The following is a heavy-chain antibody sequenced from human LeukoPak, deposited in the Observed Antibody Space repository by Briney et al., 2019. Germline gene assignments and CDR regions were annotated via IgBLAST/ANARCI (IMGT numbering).Heavy chain of an antibody. J-gene: IGHJ4*02. CDR2: INPNSGGT. CDR1: GYTFTGYY. V-gene: IGHV1-2*02. CDR3: ARGRSVTMVRGVMIYYYFDY. Sequence: ASVKVSCKASGYTFTGYYMHWVRQAPGQGVEWMGWINPNSGGTNYAQEFQGRVTMTRDTSISTAYMELSSLRSEDTAVYYCARGRSVTMVRGVMIYYYFDYWGQGTLVTVSS. D-gene: IGHD3-10*01.